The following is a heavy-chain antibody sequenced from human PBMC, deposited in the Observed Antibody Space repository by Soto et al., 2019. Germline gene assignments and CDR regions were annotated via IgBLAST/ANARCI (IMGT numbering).Heavy chain of an antibody. D-gene: IGHD4-17*01. V-gene: IGHV3-48*02. CDR2: ITDRSTTI. J-gene: IGHJ4*02. CDR1: GFSFSAFS. Sequence: GGSLRLSCATSGFSFSAFSMNWVRQAPGKGLEWVSYITDRSTTIQYADSVKGRFTISRDNAQNSLYLQMDGLTDADTAVYYCARDLDYAFDYWGRGTLVTVSS. CDR3: ARDLDYAFDY.